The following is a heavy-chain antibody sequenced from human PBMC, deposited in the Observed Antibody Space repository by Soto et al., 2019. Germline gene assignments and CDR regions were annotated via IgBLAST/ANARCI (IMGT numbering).Heavy chain of an antibody. V-gene: IGHV1-3*01. CDR1: GYTFTSYA. D-gene: IGHD2-15*01. J-gene: IGHJ4*02. CDR2: INAGNGNT. Sequence: QVQLVQSGAEVKKPGASVKVSCKASGYTFTSYAMHWVRQAPGQRLEWMGWINAGNGNTKYSQKFQGRVTITRDTSESRANMERSSLTSEDTAVHYCARGAGGAVGPGDYWGQGTLVTVSS. CDR3: ARGAGGAVGPGDY.